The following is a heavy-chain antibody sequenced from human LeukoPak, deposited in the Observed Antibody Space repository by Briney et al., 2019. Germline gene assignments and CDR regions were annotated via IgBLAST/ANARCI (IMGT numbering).Heavy chain of an antibody. Sequence: GGSLRLSCAASGFTFSSYSMNWVRQAPGQGLEWVSFISSSSSYIYYADSVKGRFTISRDNAKNSVYLQMNSLRAEDTAIYYCAKESSLLRGPTVIYYFDFWGQGTLVTVSS. CDR3: AKESSLLRGPTVIYYFDF. CDR1: GFTFSSYS. D-gene: IGHD3-10*01. CDR2: ISSSSSYI. J-gene: IGHJ4*02. V-gene: IGHV3-21*04.